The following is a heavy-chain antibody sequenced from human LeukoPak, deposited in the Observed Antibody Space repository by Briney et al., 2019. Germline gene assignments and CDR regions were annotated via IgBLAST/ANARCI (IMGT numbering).Heavy chain of an antibody. CDR1: GFTFSDYY. Sequence: GGSLRLSCAASGFTFSDYYMDWVRQAPGKGLEWVAVMWNDGITGKYADSVRGRLSVSRDNSKNTVYLQMDSLRADDTSVYYCARDGSGWSSDYWGQGTLVTVSS. D-gene: IGHD6-19*01. CDR3: ARDGSGWSSDY. CDR2: MWNDGITG. J-gene: IGHJ4*02. V-gene: IGHV3-33*08.